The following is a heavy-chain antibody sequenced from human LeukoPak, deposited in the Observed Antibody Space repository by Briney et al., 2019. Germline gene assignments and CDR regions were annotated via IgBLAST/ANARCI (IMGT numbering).Heavy chain of an antibody. Sequence: GGSLRLSCAGSGDSFISHTMIWVRQAPGKGLEWISYIGYSGSPIYYADSVKGRFGISRDDAKTSLYLHMNSLRAEDTAFYYCAREYDSRARFDSWSQGILVTVSS. D-gene: IGHD4-11*01. CDR1: GDSFISHT. V-gene: IGHV3-48*01. J-gene: IGHJ4*02. CDR2: IGYSGSPI. CDR3: AREYDSRARFDS.